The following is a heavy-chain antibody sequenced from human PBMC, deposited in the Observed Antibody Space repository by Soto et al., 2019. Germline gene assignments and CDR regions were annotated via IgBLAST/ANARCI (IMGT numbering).Heavy chain of an antibody. J-gene: IGHJ4*02. Sequence: PGGSLRLSCSGPGFFFSIEAIHWVRQAPGKGLEYVSFISTDGSRTHYADSVKGRCTISRDNSKNTAYLQMSSLRPEDTAVYYCVKGEYYYYGSAYYPFEYWGQGRMVTVS. CDR2: ISTDGSRT. CDR3: VKGEYYYYGSAYYPFEY. V-gene: IGHV3-64D*06. D-gene: IGHD3-22*01. CDR1: GFFFSIEA.